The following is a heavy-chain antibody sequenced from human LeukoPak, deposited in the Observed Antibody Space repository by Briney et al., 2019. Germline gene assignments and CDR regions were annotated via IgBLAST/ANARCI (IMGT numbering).Heavy chain of an antibody. CDR1: GYTFTGYY. J-gene: IGHJ4*02. V-gene: IGHV1-2*02. CDR2: INPNSGGT. CDR3: ARVFRGSGGYFDY. D-gene: IGHD3-10*01. Sequence: ASVKVSCKASGYTFTGYYMHWVRQAPGQGLEWMGWINPNSGGTNYAQKFQGRVTMTRDTSISTAHMELSRLRSDDTAVYYCARVFRGSGGYFDYWGQGTLVTVSS.